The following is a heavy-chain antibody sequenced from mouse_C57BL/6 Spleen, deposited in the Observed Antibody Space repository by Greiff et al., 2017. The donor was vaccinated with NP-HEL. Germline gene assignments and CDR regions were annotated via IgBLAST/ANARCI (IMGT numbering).Heavy chain of an antibody. CDR1: GYTFTSYW. CDR3: ARWAFTTVVATDY. V-gene: IGHV1-59*01. J-gene: IGHJ2*01. D-gene: IGHD1-1*01. CDR2: IDPSDSYT. Sequence: QVQLKQPGAELVRPGTSVKLSCKASGYTFTSYWMHWVKQRPGQGLEWIGVIDPSDSYTNYNQKFKGKATLTVDTSSSTAYMQLSSLTSEDSAVYYCARWAFTTVVATDYWGQGTTLTVSS.